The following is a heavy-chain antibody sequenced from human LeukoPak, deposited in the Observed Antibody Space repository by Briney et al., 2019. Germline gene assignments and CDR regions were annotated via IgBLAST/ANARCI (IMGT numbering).Heavy chain of an antibody. V-gene: IGHV3-49*04. CDR3: TSGSY. J-gene: IGHJ4*02. CDR2: IRSKAYGGTT. CDR1: GFTFGDYA. D-gene: IGHD1-26*01. Sequence: GGSLRLSCTASGFTFGDYAMSWVRQAPGKGLEWVGFIRSKAYGGTTEYAASVKGRFTISRDDSKSIAYLQMNSLKAEDTAVYYCTSGSYGGQGTLVTVPS.